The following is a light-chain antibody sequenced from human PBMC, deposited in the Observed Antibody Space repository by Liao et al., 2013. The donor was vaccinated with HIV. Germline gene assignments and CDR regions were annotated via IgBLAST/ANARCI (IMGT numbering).Light chain of an antibody. V-gene: IGLV3-21*01. CDR1: NIGSKS. Sequence: SYELTQPPSVSVAPGKTARITCGGNNIGSKSVQWYQQKPGQAPVVVIYYDTDRPSGIPERFSGSNSGNTGTLTISRVEAGDEADYYCQAWDRNTAIFGGGTKLTVL. CDR2: YDT. CDR3: QAWDRNTAI. J-gene: IGLJ2*01.